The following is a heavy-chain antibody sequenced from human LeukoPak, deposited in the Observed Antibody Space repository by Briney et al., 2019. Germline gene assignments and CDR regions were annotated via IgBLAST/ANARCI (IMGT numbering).Heavy chain of an antibody. CDR1: GGSFSGYY. Sequence: SETLSLTCAVYGGSFSGYYWSWIRQPPGKGLEWIGEINHSGSTNYNPSLKSRVTISVDTSTNQFSLKLSSVTAADTAVYYCARDLQYYYDSSGYSHFDYWGQGTLVTVSS. CDR2: INHSGST. D-gene: IGHD3-22*01. V-gene: IGHV4-34*01. J-gene: IGHJ4*02. CDR3: ARDLQYYYDSSGYSHFDY.